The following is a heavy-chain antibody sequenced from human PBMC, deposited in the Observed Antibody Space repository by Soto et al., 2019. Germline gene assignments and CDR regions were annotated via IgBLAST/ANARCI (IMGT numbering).Heavy chain of an antibody. D-gene: IGHD2-15*01. Sequence: QVQLVQSGAEVKKPGSSVKVSCKASGGTFSSYAISWVRQAPGQGLEWMGGIIPIFGTANYAQKFQGRVTITADESTSTAYMELSSRRSEDTAVYYCARAWGGYCSGGSCVLFDYWGQGTLVTVSS. J-gene: IGHJ4*02. CDR2: IIPIFGTA. V-gene: IGHV1-69*01. CDR3: ARAWGGYCSGGSCVLFDY. CDR1: GGTFSSYA.